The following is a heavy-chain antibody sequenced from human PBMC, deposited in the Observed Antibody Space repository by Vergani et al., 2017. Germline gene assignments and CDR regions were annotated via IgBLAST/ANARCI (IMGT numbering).Heavy chain of an antibody. CDR2: IYYSGST. CDR1: GGSISSSSYY. Sequence: QVQLQESGPALVKPSETLSLTCTVSGGSISSSSYYWCWIRQPPGKGLGWIGSIYYSGSTYYNPSFKSRVTISVDTSKNQFSLKLSSVTAADTAVYYCARRQTVTLGYFDLWGRGTLVTVS. J-gene: IGHJ2*01. D-gene: IGHD4-17*01. CDR3: ARRQTVTLGYFDL. V-gene: IGHV4-39*01.